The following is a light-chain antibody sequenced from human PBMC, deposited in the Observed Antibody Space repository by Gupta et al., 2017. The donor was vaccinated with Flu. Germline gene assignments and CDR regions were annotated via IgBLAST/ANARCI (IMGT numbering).Light chain of an antibody. J-gene: IGLJ3*02. CDR2: GNS. CDR1: SSNIGAGYD. V-gene: IGLV1-40*01. Sequence: VLPPPPSVSAAPGLSVTISCTGSSSNIGAGYDVHWYQQLPGTAPKLIIYGNSKRPSGVPDRFSGSKSGTTASLAITGLQAEDEADYYGQSYDSSIVGVFGGGTKLTVL. CDR3: QSYDSSIVGV.